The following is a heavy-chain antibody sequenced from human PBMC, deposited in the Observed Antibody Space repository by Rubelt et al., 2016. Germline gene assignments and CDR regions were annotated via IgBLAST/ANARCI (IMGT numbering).Heavy chain of an antibody. CDR2: INHSGST. CDR1: GGSFSGYY. J-gene: IGHJ4*02. V-gene: IGHV4-34*10. Sequence: QVQLQESGPGLVKPSETLSLTCAVYGGSFSGYYWSWIRQPPGKGLAWIGEINHSGSTNYNPSFKIRVTSASDPSKIEVSLRLSSVTAADTAVYSCARLEAVAPIDYLGQGTLVTVSS. CDR3: ARLEAVAPIDY. D-gene: IGHD6-19*01.